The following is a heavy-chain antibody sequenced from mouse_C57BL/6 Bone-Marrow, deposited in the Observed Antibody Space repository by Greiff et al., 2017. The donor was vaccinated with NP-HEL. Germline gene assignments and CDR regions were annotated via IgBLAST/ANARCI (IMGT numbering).Heavy chain of an antibody. Sequence: VQLHQSGPELVKPGASVKISCKASGYTFTDYYMNWVKQSHGKSLEWIGDINPNNGGTSYNQKFKGKATLTVDKSSSTAYMELRSLTSEDSAVYYCARKAWFAYWGQGTLVTVSA. CDR2: INPNNGGT. CDR1: GYTFTDYY. CDR3: ARKAWFAY. V-gene: IGHV1-26*01. J-gene: IGHJ3*01.